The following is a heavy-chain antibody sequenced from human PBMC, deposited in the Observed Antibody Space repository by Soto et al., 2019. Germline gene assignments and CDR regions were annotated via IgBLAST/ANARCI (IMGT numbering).Heavy chain of an antibody. CDR3: ARDGAVGYGMDV. CDR2: IWYDGSNK. V-gene: IGHV3-33*01. J-gene: IGHJ6*02. D-gene: IGHD1-26*01. Sequence: GGSLRLSCAASGFTFSSYGMHWVRQAPGKGLEWVAVIWYDGSNKYYADSVKGRFTISRDNSKNTLYLQMNSLRAEDTAVYYCARDGAVGYGMDVWGQGTTVTVSS. CDR1: GFTFSSYG.